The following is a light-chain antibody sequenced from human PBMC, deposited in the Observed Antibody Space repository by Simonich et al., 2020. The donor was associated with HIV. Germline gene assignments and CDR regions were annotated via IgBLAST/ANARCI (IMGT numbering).Light chain of an antibody. V-gene: IGKV4-1*01. CDR2: WAA. CDR3: QQYYTTPWT. CDR1: QSILYSSNTKNY. Sequence: DIVMTQSPDSLAVSLGERATINCKSSQSILYSSNTKNYLAWYQQKPGQPPKLLIDWAATRESGVPDRFSGSGSGTDFTLTISSLQAEDVAIYYCQQYYTTPWTFGQGTKVEI. J-gene: IGKJ1*01.